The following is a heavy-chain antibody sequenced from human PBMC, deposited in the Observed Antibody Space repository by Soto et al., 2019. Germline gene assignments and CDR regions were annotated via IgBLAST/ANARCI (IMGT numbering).Heavy chain of an antibody. CDR1: GGSFSGYY. V-gene: IGHV4-34*01. Sequence: SETLSLTCAVYGGSFSGYYWSWIRQPPGKGLEWIGEINHSGSTNYNPSLKSRVTISVDTSKNQFSLKLSYVTAADTAVYYCARGLYYYDSSSSWGQGTMVTV. CDR3: ARGLYYYDSSSS. D-gene: IGHD3-22*01. J-gene: IGHJ3*01. CDR2: INHSGST.